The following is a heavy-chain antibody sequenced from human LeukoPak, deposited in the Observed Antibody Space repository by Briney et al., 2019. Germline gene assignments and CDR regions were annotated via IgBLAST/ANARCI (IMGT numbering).Heavy chain of an antibody. J-gene: IGHJ5*02. V-gene: IGHV4-39*01. D-gene: IGHD2-2*03. CDR2: IYYSGST. CDR3: WSSGCCSSFICYEYWFDP. Sequence: PSETLSLTCTVSGGSISSSSYYWSWIRQPPGKGLEWIGIIYYSGSTYYNPSLKSRLTISVDTSKNQLSLKLSSVTATDPAVYYSWSSGCCSSFICYEYWFDPWGQGTLVTVSS. CDR1: GGSISSSSYY.